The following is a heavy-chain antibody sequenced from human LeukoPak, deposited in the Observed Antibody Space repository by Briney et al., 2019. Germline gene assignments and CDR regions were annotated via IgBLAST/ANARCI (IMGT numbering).Heavy chain of an antibody. J-gene: IGHJ4*02. Sequence: SETLSLTCTVSGGSISSSSYYWGWIRQPPGKGLEWIGYIYYSGSTYYNPSLKSRVTISVDTSKNQFSLKLSSVTAADTAVYYCAREGGYYGSGSYEGFDYWGQGTLVTVSS. V-gene: IGHV4-31*03. CDR1: GGSISSSSYY. CDR3: AREGGYYGSGSYEGFDY. CDR2: IYYSGST. D-gene: IGHD3-10*01.